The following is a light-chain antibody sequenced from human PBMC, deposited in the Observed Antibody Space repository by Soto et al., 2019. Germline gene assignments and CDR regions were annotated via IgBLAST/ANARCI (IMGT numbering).Light chain of an antibody. CDR3: QQYASSPGT. CDR1: QSISSSY. CDR2: GAS. V-gene: IGKV3-20*01. Sequence: EIVLTQSPGTLSLSPGERATLSCRASQSISSSYLAWYQQKPGQAPRLLIFGASIRATGIPDRFSGSGSGADFALTISRVKPEDVAEDLCQQYASSPGTFGDVKQVDIK. J-gene: IGKJ1*01.